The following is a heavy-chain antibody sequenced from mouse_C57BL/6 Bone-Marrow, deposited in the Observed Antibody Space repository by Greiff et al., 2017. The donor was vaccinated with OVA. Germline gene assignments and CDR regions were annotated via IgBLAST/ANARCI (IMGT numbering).Heavy chain of an antibody. V-gene: IGHV1-82*01. CDR3: ARDDGYPWYFDV. CDR2: IYPGDGDT. J-gene: IGHJ1*03. Sequence: QVQLQQSGPELVKPGASVKISCKASGYAFSSSWMNWVKQRPGKGLEWIGRIYPGDGDTSYNGKFKGKATLTADKSSSTAYMQLSSLTSEDSAVDFCARDDGYPWYFDVWGTGTTVTVAS. D-gene: IGHD2-3*01. CDR1: GYAFSSSW.